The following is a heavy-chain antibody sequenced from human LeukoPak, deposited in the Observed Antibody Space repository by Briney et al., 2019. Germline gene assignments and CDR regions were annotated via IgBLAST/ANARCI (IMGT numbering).Heavy chain of an antibody. CDR1: GGSISSYY. V-gene: IGHV4-59*01. D-gene: IGHD6-19*01. J-gene: IGHJ4*02. CDR3: ARGDLNDGSYAWLAY. Sequence: SETLSLTCTVSGGSISSYYWSWIRQPPGKGLEWIGYIYYSGSTNYNPSLKSRVTISVDTSKNQFSLKLSSVTAADTAVYYCARGDLNDGSYAWLAYWGQGTLVTVSS. CDR2: IYYSGST.